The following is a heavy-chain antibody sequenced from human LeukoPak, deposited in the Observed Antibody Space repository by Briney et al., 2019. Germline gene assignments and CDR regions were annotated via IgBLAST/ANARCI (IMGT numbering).Heavy chain of an antibody. CDR3: AREDGYSQADY. D-gene: IGHD5-24*01. CDR1: GGSISSSSYF. CDR2: IFYSGST. J-gene: IGHJ4*02. V-gene: IGHV4-39*02. Sequence: SETLSLTCTVSGGSISSSSYFWGWIRQPPGKGLEWIGSIFYSGSTYYNPSLNSRVTISIDTSKNQFSLRLSSVTAADTAVYYCAREDGYSQADYWGQGTLVTVSS.